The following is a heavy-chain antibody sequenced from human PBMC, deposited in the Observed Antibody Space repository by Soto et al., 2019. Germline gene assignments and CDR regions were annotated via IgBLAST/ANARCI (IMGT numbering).Heavy chain of an antibody. CDR1: GFTFSSYW. CDR2: INSDGSST. V-gene: IGHV3-74*01. CDR3: VVGGRYCTNGVCPPYYYGMDV. D-gene: IGHD2-8*01. J-gene: IGHJ6*01. Sequence: EVQLVESGGGLVQPGGSLRLSCAASGFTFSSYWMHWVRQAPGKGLVWVSRINSDGSSTSYADSVKGRFTISRDNAKNTLYLQMNSLRAEDTAVYYCVVGGRYCTNGVCPPYYYGMDVW.